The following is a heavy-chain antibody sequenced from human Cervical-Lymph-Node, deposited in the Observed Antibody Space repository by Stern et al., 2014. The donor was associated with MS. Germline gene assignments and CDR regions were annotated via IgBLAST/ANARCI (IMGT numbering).Heavy chain of an antibody. CDR1: GFSLSNARMG. CDR3: ARMRDTYYDYVWGSYRDFDY. V-gene: IGHV2-26*01. CDR2: IFSHAAK. Sequence: EESGPVLVKPTETLTLTCTVSGFSLSNARMGVSWIRQPPGKALEWLAPIFSHAAKSYSTSLKSRLTISKDTSKSQVVLTMTNMDPVDTATYYCARMRDTYYDYVWGSYRDFDYWGQGTLVTVSS. J-gene: IGHJ4*02. D-gene: IGHD3-16*02.